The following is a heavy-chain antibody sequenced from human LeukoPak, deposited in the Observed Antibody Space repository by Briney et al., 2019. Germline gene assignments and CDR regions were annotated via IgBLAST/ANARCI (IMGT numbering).Heavy chain of an antibody. CDR1: GFTFSSYA. V-gene: IGHV3-23*01. CDR3: AKGRRFLEWLLN. D-gene: IGHD3-3*01. Sequence: GGSLRLSCAASGFTFSSYAMSWVRQAPGKGLEWVSAISGSGGSTYYADSVKGRFTISRDNSKNTLYLQMNSLRAEDTAAYYCAKGRRFLEWLLNWGQGTLVTVSS. J-gene: IGHJ4*02. CDR2: ISGSGGST.